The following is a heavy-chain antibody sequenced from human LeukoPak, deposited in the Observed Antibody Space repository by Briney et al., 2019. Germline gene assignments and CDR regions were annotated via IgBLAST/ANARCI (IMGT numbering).Heavy chain of an antibody. J-gene: IGHJ5*02. CDR2: INPNSGGT. Sequence: GASVKVSCKASGYTFTGYYMHWVRQAPGQGLEWMGRINPNSGGTNYAQKFQGRVTMTRDTSISTAYMELSRLRSDDTAVYYCAREPLAAKRNWFDPWGQGTLATVSS. D-gene: IGHD2-15*01. CDR3: AREPLAAKRNWFDP. V-gene: IGHV1-2*06. CDR1: GYTFTGYY.